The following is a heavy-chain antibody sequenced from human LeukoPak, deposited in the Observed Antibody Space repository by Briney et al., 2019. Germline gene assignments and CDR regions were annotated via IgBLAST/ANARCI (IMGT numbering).Heavy chain of an antibody. CDR1: GGSISSSSYY. D-gene: IGHD4-17*01. Sequence: PSETLSLTCTVSGGSISSSSYYWGWIRQPPGKGLEWIGRIYYSGSTYYNPSLKSRVTISVDTSKNQFSLKLSSVTAADTAVYYCARRPNYGDYDGGFDYWGQGTLVTVSS. J-gene: IGHJ4*02. V-gene: IGHV4-39*01. CDR3: ARRPNYGDYDGGFDY. CDR2: IYYSGST.